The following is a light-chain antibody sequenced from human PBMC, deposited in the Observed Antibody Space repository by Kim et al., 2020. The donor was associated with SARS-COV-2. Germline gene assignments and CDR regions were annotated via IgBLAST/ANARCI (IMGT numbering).Light chain of an antibody. V-gene: IGLV3-1*01. CDR2: QDT. Sequence: SYELTQPPSVSVFPGQTASITCSGDIVGDKYACWYQQKPGQSPVLVIHQDTKRPSGIPERFSGSNSGNTATLTISETQAMDEADYYCQAWDSTTVIFGGGTQLTVL. CDR1: IVGDKY. CDR3: QAWDSTTVI. J-gene: IGLJ2*01.